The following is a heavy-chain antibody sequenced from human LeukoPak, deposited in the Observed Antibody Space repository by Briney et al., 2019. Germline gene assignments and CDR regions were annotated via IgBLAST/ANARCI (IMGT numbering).Heavy chain of an antibody. V-gene: IGHV3-30*18. Sequence: GGSLRLSCAASGFTFSSYGMHWVRQAPGKGLEWVAVISYDGSNKYYADSVKGRFTISRDNSKNTLYLQMNSLRAEDTAVYYCAKAAAAAGRGFYYYYYMDVWGKGTTVTVSS. D-gene: IGHD6-13*01. CDR2: ISYDGSNK. CDR3: AKAAAAAGRGFYYYYYMDV. CDR1: GFTFSSYG. J-gene: IGHJ6*03.